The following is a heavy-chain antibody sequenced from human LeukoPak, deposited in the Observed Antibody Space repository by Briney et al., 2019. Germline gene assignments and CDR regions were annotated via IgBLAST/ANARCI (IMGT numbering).Heavy chain of an antibody. CDR3: XXXXMXSXLRDP. Sequence: SETLSLTCTVSGGSISSSDYYWAWIRQPPGKGLQWIGNIFYIGNINYNPSLKSRGTISVDTSKNQFSLKVTSVTSADTGVYYXXXXXMXSXLRDPWGQGTLVTVSS. J-gene: IGHJ5*02. CDR1: GGSISSSDYY. V-gene: IGHV4-39*01. CDR2: IFYIGNI.